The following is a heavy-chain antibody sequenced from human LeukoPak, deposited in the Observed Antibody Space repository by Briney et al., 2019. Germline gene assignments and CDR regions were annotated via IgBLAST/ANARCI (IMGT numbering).Heavy chain of an antibody. J-gene: IGHJ4*02. CDR3: ARDSWELPFDY. CDR2: IYYSGST. V-gene: IGHV4-61*01. CDR1: GGSVSSGSYY. Sequence: PSETLSLTCTVSGGSVSSGSYYWSWIRQPPGKGLEWIGYIYYSGSTNYNPSLESRVTISIDTSKNQFSLKLISVTAADTAVYYCARDSWELPFDYWGQGTLVTVSS. D-gene: IGHD1-26*01.